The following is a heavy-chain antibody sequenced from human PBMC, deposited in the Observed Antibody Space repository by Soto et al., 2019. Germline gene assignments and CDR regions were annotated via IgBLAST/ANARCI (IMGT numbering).Heavy chain of an antibody. V-gene: IGHV4-31*11. J-gene: IGHJ3*02. CDR1: GGSISGNGYY. D-gene: IGHD3-3*01. CDR3: ARGSIFGVVLNDFDI. Sequence: QVQLQESGPGLVKPSQTLSLTCAVSGGSISGNGYYWNWIRQHPGKGLEWIGYISYSGRTFSSPSLESRVTTSLDTSKNQFSRKLSSVTAADTAIYYWARGSIFGVVLNDFDIWGQGTKVAVSS. CDR2: ISYSGRT.